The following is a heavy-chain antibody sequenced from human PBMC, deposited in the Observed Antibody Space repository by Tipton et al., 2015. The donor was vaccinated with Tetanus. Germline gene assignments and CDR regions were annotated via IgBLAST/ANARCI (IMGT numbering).Heavy chain of an antibody. CDR3: ARHFAGPLWFGEDPYGMDV. Sequence: LRLSCTVSGGSISGTDYLWAWIRQPPGKGLEWIGSIDSSGSTYYNPSLKSRVTLSVDTPKNQFSLRLTSVTAADTALFYCARHFAGPLWFGEDPYGMDVWGQGP. D-gene: IGHD3-10*01. J-gene: IGHJ6*02. CDR1: GGSISGTDYL. V-gene: IGHV4-39*01. CDR2: IDSSGST.